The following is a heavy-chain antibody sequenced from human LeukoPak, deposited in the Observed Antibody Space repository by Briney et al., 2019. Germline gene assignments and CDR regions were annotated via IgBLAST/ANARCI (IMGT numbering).Heavy chain of an antibody. D-gene: IGHD1-14*01. CDR1: GFTFSSYS. CDR2: ISSSSSYI. CDR3: ARTGLDAFDI. V-gene: IGHV3-21*01. Sequence: AVSLRLPCAASGFTFSSYSMNWVRQAPGKGLEWVSSISSSSSYIYYADSVKGRFTISRDNAKNSLYLQMNSLRAEDTAVYYCARTGLDAFDIWGQGTMVTVSS. J-gene: IGHJ3*02.